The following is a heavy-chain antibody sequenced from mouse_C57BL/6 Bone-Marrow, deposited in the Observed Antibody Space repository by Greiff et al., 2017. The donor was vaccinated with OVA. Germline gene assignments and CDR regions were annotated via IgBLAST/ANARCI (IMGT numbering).Heavy chain of an antibody. Sequence: QVQLQQPGAELVKPGASVKLSCTASFSPFPLYLLHWVKQRPGRGLEWIGRIDPNSGGTKYNEKFKSKATLTVDKPSSTAYMQLSSLTSEDSAVYYCAREGGFFWGQGTLVTVSA. CDR1: FSPFPLYL. J-gene: IGHJ3*01. CDR3: AREGGFF. CDR2: IDPNSGGT. V-gene: IGHV1-72*01.